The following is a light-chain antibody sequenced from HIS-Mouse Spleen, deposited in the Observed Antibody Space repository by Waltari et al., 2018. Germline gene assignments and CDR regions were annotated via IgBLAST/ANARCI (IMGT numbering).Light chain of an antibody. V-gene: IGLV1-44*01. CDR2: SNN. Sequence: QSVLTQPPSASGTPGQRVTISCSGSSSNIGSHTVHWYQQPPGTAPKLLIYSNNQRPSGVPDRFSGSKSGTSASLAISGLQSEDEADYYCAAWDDSLNGWVFGGGTKLTVL. CDR3: AAWDDSLNGWV. J-gene: IGLJ3*02. CDR1: SSNIGSHT.